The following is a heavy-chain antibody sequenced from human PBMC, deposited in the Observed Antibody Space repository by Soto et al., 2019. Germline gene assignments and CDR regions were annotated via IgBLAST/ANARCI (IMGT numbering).Heavy chain of an antibody. J-gene: IGHJ5*02. CDR3: AKDAVAYNGEWDWFDL. CDR1: GFTLKNFA. Sequence: EVQLLESGGGLIQPGGSLRLSCAASGFTLKNFAVSWVRQAPGKGMEWVWAIGGSGSSANYADSVKGRFTVSRDDSKSTLYLQMSGLRVDDTALYYCAKDAVAYNGEWDWFDLWGQGTLVTVTS. V-gene: IGHV3-23*01. D-gene: IGHD3-10*01. CDR2: IGGSGSSA.